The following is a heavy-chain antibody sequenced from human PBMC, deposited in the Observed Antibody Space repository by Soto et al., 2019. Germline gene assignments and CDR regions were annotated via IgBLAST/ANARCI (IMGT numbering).Heavy chain of an antibody. D-gene: IGHD5-12*01. J-gene: IGHJ4*02. CDR2: VAENGYI. V-gene: IGHV4-4*02. Sequence: QVQLQESGPGLVKPSETLSLTCTVSSGSISSSRWWSWVRQSPGKGLEWIGEVAENGYIHCIPSLKSRLTISLDKSKNRLSLRLTSVTAADTALYYCERNRYEGYDFDYWGQGALVTVSS. CDR3: ERNRYEGYDFDY. CDR1: SGSISSSRW.